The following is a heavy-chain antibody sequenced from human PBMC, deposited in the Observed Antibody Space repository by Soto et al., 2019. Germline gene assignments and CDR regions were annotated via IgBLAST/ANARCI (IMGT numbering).Heavy chain of an antibody. J-gene: IGHJ4*02. CDR3: AKIYDSSGSTFDY. V-gene: IGHV3-23*01. D-gene: IGHD3-22*01. Sequence: PGGSLRLSCAASGFTFSSYAISWVRQAPGKGLEWVSAISGSGGSTYYADSVKGRFTISRDNSKNTLYLQMNSLRAEDTAVYYCAKIYDSSGSTFDYWGQGTLVTVSS. CDR2: ISGSGGST. CDR1: GFTFSSYA.